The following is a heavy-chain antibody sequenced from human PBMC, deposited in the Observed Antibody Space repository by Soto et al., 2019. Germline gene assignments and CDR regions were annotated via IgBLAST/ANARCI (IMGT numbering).Heavy chain of an antibody. CDR2: ISYDGSNK. V-gene: IGHV3-30-3*01. CDR1: GFTFSSYA. D-gene: IGHD3-22*01. J-gene: IGHJ4*02. Sequence: PVGSLRLSCAASGFTFSSYAMHWVRQAPGKGLEWVAVISYDGSNKYYADSVKGRFTISRDNSKNTLYLQMNSLRAEDTAVYYCARVPYYYDSSGYYGYWGQGTLVTVSS. CDR3: ARVPYYYDSSGYYGY.